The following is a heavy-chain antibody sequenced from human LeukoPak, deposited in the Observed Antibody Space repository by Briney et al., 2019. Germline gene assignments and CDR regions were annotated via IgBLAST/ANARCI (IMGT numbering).Heavy chain of an antibody. D-gene: IGHD4-17*01. CDR3: AKVLLDDYGDYGHAFDI. J-gene: IGHJ3*02. CDR2: ISGSGGST. V-gene: IGHV3-23*01. CDR1: GFTFSSYA. Sequence: GGSLRLSCAASGFTFSSYAMRWVRQAPGKGLGWVSAISGSGGSTYYADSVKGRFTISRDNSKNTLYLQMNSLRAEDTAVYYCAKVLLDDYGDYGHAFDIWGQGTMVTVSS.